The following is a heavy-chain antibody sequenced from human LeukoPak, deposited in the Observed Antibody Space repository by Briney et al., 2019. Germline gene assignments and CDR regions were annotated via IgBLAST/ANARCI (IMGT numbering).Heavy chain of an antibody. J-gene: IGHJ5*02. D-gene: IGHD1-26*01. CDR3: AKDEGGSYHRRFDA. Sequence: GGSLRLSCAASGFTLSSYWMHWVRQVPGKGLEWLSRINNDGVSTSYADSVKGRFTISRDNSKNTLFLHMNSLRVEDTAVYYCAKDEGGSYHRRFDAWGQGTLVSVSS. CDR1: GFTLSSYW. V-gene: IGHV3-74*01. CDR2: INNDGVST.